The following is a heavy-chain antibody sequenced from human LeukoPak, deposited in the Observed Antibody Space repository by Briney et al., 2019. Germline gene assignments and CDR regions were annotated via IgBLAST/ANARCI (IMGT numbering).Heavy chain of an antibody. CDR3: ARDTPRSGTVTTSGRL. D-gene: IGHD4-17*01. V-gene: IGHV3-21*01. CDR2: ISSSSSYI. J-gene: IGHJ4*02. CDR1: GFTFSSYS. Sequence: PGGSLRLPCAASGFTFSSYSMNWVRQAPGKGLEWVSSISSSSSYIYYADSVKGRFTISRDNAKNSLYLQMNSLRAEDTAVYYCARDTPRSGTVTTSGRLWGQGTLVTVSS.